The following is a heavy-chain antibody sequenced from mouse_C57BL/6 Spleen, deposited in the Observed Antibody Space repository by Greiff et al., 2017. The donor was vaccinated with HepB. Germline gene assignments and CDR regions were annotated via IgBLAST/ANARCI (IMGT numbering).Heavy chain of an antibody. CDR3: ARLPYYGSSYLHYFDY. CDR1: GYAFSSSW. Sequence: VQLQQSGPELVKPGASVKISCKASGYAFSSSWMNWVKQRPGKGLEWIGRIYPGDGDTNYNGKFKGKATLTADKSSSTAYMQLSSLTSEDSAVYFCARLPYYGSSYLHYFDYWGQGTTLTVSS. V-gene: IGHV1-82*01. D-gene: IGHD1-1*01. CDR2: IYPGDGDT. J-gene: IGHJ2*01.